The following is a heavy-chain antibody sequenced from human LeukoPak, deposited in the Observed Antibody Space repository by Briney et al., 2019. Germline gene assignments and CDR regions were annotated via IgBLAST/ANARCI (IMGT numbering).Heavy chain of an antibody. CDR1: GGSFSGYY. V-gene: IGHV4-34*01. CDR3: ARDYGGNSGLDGMDV. CDR2: INHSGST. J-gene: IGHJ6*02. Sequence: PSETLSLTCAVYGGSFSGYYWSWIRQPPGKGLEWIGEINHSGSTNYNPPLKSRVTISVDTSKNQFSLKLSSVTAADTAVYYCARDYGGNSGLDGMDVWGQGTTVTVSS. D-gene: IGHD4-23*01.